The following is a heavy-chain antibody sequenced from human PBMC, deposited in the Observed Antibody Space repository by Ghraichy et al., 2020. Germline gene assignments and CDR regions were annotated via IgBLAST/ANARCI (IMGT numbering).Heavy chain of an antibody. J-gene: IGHJ4*02. Sequence: GGSLRLSCAASGFTFSSYGMHWVRQAPGKGLEWVAVISYDGSNKYYADSVKGRFTISRDNSKNTLYLQMNSLRAEDTAVYYCEKDMGGVRAIDYWGQGTLVTVSS. V-gene: IGHV3-30*18. D-gene: IGHD1-26*01. CDR3: EKDMGGVRAIDY. CDR2: ISYDGSNK. CDR1: GFTFSSYG.